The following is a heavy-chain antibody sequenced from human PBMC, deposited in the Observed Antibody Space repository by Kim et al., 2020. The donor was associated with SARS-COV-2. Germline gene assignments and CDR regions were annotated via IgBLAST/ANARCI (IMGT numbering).Heavy chain of an antibody. J-gene: IGHJ5*02. D-gene: IGHD4-17*01. CDR1: GGTFSSYA. CDR2: IIPIFGTA. CDR3: ARDGASTGPNWFDP. Sequence: SVKVSCKASGGTFSSYAISWVRQAPGQGLEWMGGIIPIFGTANYAQKFQGGVTITADESTSTAYMELSSLRSEDTAVYYCARDGASTGPNWFDPWGQGTLVTVSS. V-gene: IGHV1-69*13.